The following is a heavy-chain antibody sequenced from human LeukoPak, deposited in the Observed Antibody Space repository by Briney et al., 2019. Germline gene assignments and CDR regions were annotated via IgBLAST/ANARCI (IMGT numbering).Heavy chain of an antibody. CDR1: GGTFSSYA. D-gene: IGHD5-18*01. Sequence: PVASVKVSCKASGGTFSSYAISWVRQAPGQGLEWMGIINPSGGSTSYAQKFQGRVTMTRDTSTSTVYMELSSLRSKDTAVYYCARAGPRGDTAMVLTYWGQGTLVTVSS. CDR3: ARAGPRGDTAMVLTY. CDR2: INPSGGST. V-gene: IGHV1-46*01. J-gene: IGHJ4*02.